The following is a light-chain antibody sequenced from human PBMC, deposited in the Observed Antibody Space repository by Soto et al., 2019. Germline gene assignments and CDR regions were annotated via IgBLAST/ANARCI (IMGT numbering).Light chain of an antibody. Sequence: EIVLTQSPATLSLSPGDRATLSCRASQSVASGYLAWYQQIPGQPPRLLIYAASNSATGIPVRFGGSGSGTDFTLTISRLEPEDFAVYFCHQYGGSPPETFGQGTKVEIK. CDR2: AAS. CDR3: HQYGGSPPET. CDR1: QSVASGY. J-gene: IGKJ1*01. V-gene: IGKV3-20*01.